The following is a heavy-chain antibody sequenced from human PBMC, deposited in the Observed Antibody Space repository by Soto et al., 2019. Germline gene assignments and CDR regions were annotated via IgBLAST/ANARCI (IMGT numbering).Heavy chain of an antibody. CDR2: INHSGST. Sequence: QVQLQQWGAGLLKPSETLSLTCAVYGGSFSGYYWSWIRQPPGKGLEWNGEINHSGSTNYNPSLKSRVAISVDTSEDQVSLKLSSVTAADTAVYYCASGPRYPGYWGQGTLVTVSS. V-gene: IGHV4-34*01. D-gene: IGHD1-1*01. J-gene: IGHJ4*02. CDR3: ASGPRYPGY. CDR1: GGSFSGYY.